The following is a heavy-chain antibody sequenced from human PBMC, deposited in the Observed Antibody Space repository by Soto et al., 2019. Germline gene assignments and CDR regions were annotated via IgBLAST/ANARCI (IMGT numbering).Heavy chain of an antibody. CDR2: IHSDGSTT. Sequence: EVQLVESEGGLVQRGGSLRLSCAASGFTFNYYWMHWVRQAPGQGLVWVSHIHSDGSTTTYADSVKGRFTISRDNAKNTVYLQMNRLRAADTAVYYCVRGDKGGFDLWGQGTTVTVAS. CDR1: GFTFNYYW. CDR3: VRGDKGGFDL. J-gene: IGHJ3*01. D-gene: IGHD2-21*02. V-gene: IGHV3-74*01.